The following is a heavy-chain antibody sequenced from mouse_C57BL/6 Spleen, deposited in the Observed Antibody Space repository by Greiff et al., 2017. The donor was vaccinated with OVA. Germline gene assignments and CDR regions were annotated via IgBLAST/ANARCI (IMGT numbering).Heavy chain of an antibody. CDR2: INYDGSST. CDR1: GFTFSDSY. J-gene: IGHJ4*01. V-gene: IGHV5-16*01. CDR3: ARGNYAMDY. Sequence: EVKLVESEGGLVQPGSSMKLSCTASGFTFSDSYMAWVRQVPEKGLEWVANINYDGSSTYYLDSLKSRFNISRDNAKNILYLQMSSLKSEDTATYYCARGNYAMDYWGQGTSVTVSS.